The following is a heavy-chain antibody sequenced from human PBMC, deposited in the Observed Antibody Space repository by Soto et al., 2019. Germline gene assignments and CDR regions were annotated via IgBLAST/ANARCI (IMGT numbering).Heavy chain of an antibody. D-gene: IGHD3-10*01. CDR2: IKQDGSEK. CDR3: ARAGLLWFGELVSVAFDI. V-gene: IGHV3-7*05. CDR1: GFTFSSYW. Sequence: GGSLRLSCAASGFTFSSYWMSWVRQAPGKGLEWVANIKQDGSEKYYVDSVKGRFTISRDNAKNSLYLQMNSLRAEDTAVYYCARAGLLWFGELVSVAFDIWGQGTMVTVSS. J-gene: IGHJ3*02.